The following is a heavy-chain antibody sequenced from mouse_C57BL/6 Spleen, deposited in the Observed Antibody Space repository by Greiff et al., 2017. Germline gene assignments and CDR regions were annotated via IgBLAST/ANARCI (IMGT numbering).Heavy chain of an antibody. J-gene: IGHJ1*03. CDR3: AREDYGRGDFDV. V-gene: IGHV5-4*01. D-gene: IGHD1-1*01. CDR1: GFTFSSYA. Sequence: EVQVVESGGGLVKPGGSLKLSCAASGFTFSSYAMSWVRQTPEKRLEWVATISDGGSYTYYPDNVKGRFTISRDNAKNNLYLQMSHLKSEDTAMYYCAREDYGRGDFDVWGTGTTVTVSS. CDR2: ISDGGSYT.